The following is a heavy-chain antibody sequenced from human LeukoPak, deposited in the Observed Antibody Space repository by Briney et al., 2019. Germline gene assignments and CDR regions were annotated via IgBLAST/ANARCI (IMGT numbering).Heavy chain of an antibody. V-gene: IGHV4-59*01. CDR2: IYYSGST. CDR3: ARLNPTDGYNDAFDI. Sequence: SSETLSLTCTVSGGSISSYYWSWIRQPPGKGLEWIGYIYYSGSTNYNPSLKSRVTISVDTSKNQFSLKLSSVTAADTAVYYCARLNPTDGYNDAFDIWGQGTMVTVSS. J-gene: IGHJ3*02. CDR1: GGSISSYY. D-gene: IGHD5-24*01.